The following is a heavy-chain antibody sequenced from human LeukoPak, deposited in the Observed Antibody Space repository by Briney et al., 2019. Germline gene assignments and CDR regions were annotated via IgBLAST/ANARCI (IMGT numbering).Heavy chain of an antibody. CDR1: GFTVSNKY. D-gene: IGHD2-21*02. J-gene: IGHJ4*02. CDR3: ARTGAHIVVVTAIFY. V-gene: IGHV3-53*05. Sequence: PGGSLRLSCAASGFTVSNKYMNWVRQAPGKGLEWVSVIYSGGSTYYADSVKGRFTISRDNSKNTLYLQMNSLRAEDTAVYYCARTGAHIVVVTAIFYWGQGTLVTVSS. CDR2: IYSGGST.